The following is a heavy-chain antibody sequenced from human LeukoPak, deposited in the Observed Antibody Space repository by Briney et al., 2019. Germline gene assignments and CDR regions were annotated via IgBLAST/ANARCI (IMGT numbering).Heavy chain of an antibody. Sequence: ASVKVSCKASAYTFTSYDINWVRQATGQGLEWMGWMNPNSGNTGYAQKFQGRVTMTRNTSISTAYMELSSLRSEDTAVYYCARGAADSGAFDIWGQGTMVTVSS. D-gene: IGHD6-13*01. CDR3: ARGAADSGAFDI. CDR2: MNPNSGNT. CDR1: AYTFTSYD. V-gene: IGHV1-8*01. J-gene: IGHJ3*02.